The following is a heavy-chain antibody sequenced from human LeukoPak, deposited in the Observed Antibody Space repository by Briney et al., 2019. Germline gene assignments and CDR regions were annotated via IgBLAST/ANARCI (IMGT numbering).Heavy chain of an antibody. CDR3: AREIRPSETLPGIAVAGPPGRNWFDP. CDR2: IIPIFGTA. D-gene: IGHD6-19*01. J-gene: IGHJ5*02. CDR1: GGTFSSYA. V-gene: IGHV1-69*05. Sequence: VASVKVSCKASGGTFSSYAISWVRQAPGQGLEWMGGIIPIFGTANYAQKFQGRDTITTDESTSTAYMELSSLRSEDTAVYYCAREIRPSETLPGIAVAGPPGRNWFDPWGQGTLVTVSS.